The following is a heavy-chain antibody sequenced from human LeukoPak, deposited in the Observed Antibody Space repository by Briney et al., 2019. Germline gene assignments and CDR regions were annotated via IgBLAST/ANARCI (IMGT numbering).Heavy chain of an antibody. CDR2: IWYDGSNK. V-gene: IGHV3-33*01. CDR1: GFTFSSYG. Sequence: PGRSLRLSCAASGFTFSSYGMHWVRQAPGKGLEWVAVIWYDGSNKYYADSVKGRFTISRDNSKNTLYLQMNSLRAEDTAVYYCARDVDQQLARDYYYYYMDVWGKGTTVTVSS. CDR3: ARDVDQQLARDYYYYYMDV. D-gene: IGHD6-13*01. J-gene: IGHJ6*03.